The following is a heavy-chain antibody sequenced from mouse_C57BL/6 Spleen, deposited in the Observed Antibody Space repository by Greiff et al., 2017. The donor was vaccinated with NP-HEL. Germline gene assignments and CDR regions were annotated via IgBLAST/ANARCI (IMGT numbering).Heavy chain of an antibody. V-gene: IGHV1-69*01. J-gene: IGHJ4*01. CDR3: ARCYYGSSCAMDY. D-gene: IGHD1-1*01. Sequence: QVQLQQPGAELVMPGASVKLSCKASGYTFTSYWMHWVKQRPGQGLEWIGEIDPSDSYTKYNQKFKGKSTLTVAKSSRTAYMQLSSLTSEDSAVYYCARCYYGSSCAMDYWGQGTSVTVSS. CDR2: IDPSDSYT. CDR1: GYTFTSYW.